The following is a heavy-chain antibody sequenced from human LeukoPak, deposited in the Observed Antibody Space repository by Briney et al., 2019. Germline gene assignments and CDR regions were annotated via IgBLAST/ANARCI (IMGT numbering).Heavy chain of an antibody. CDR1: GYSISSGYY. V-gene: IGHV4-38-2*01. CDR2: IYYSGST. J-gene: IGHJ1*01. CDR3: YITMVPLKYFQH. D-gene: IGHD3-10*01. Sequence: SETLSLTCAVSGYSISSGYYWGWIRQPPGKGLEWIGSIYYSGSTYYNPSLKSRVTISVDTSKNQFSLKLSSVTAADTAVYYCYITMVPLKYFQHWGQGTLVTVSS.